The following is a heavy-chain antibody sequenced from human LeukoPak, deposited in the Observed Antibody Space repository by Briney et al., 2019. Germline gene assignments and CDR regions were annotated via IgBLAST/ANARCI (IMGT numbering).Heavy chain of an antibody. Sequence: SETLSLTCIVSGASITTYSWNWIRHFPGKGLEWIGFRAHSGVTSYSSSLKSRVTISIDTSKNHLSLKLTSVTAADTAVYYCARWDDTDWAFGSWGPGTLVTVSS. CDR2: RAHSGVT. V-gene: IGHV4-59*08. D-gene: IGHD3-9*01. CDR3: ARWDDTDWAFGS. J-gene: IGHJ4*02. CDR1: GASITTYS.